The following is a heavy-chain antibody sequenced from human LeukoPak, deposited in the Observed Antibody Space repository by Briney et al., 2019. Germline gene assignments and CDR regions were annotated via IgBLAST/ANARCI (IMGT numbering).Heavy chain of an antibody. CDR2: ISGAGDNT. CDR3: ARYRTCST. CDR1: GFTFIRST. Sequence: GGSLRLSCAPSGFTFIRSTMSCVRQAPGGGLGWVSAISGAGDNTYYADCVKGRFTISRDNSKNTLYLQMNGLRAEDTAVYYCARYRTCSTWGQGTLVTVSS. D-gene: IGHD2-2*02. J-gene: IGHJ4*02. V-gene: IGHV3-23*01.